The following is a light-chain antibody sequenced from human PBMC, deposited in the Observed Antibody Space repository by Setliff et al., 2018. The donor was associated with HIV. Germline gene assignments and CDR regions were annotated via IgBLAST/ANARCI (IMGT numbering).Light chain of an antibody. Sequence: QSVLTQPPSVSGSPGQSVTISCTGTSSDIGVYNYVSWYQQHPGRAPKLMIYDVNKRPSGVPGRFSGSKSGNAASLTISGLRAEDEADYYCCSYAGTYTYVFGPGTKV. J-gene: IGLJ1*01. V-gene: IGLV2-11*01. CDR1: SSDIGVYNY. CDR3: CSYAGTYTYV. CDR2: DVN.